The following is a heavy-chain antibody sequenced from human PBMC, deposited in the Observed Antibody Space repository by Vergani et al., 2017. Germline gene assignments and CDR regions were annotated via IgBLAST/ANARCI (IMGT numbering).Heavy chain of an antibody. V-gene: IGHV3-21*01. Sequence: EVQLVESGGGLVKPGGSLRLSCAASGFTFSSYSMNWVRQAPGKGLEWVSSISSSSSYIYYADSVKGRFTISKDNAKNSLYLQMNSLRAEDTAVYYCARDGVGYCSSTICRPFDYGSQGTLVTLSS. CDR3: ARDGVGYCSSTICRPFDY. CDR1: GFTFSSYS. CDR2: ISSSSSYI. D-gene: IGHD2-2*01. J-gene: IGHJ4*02.